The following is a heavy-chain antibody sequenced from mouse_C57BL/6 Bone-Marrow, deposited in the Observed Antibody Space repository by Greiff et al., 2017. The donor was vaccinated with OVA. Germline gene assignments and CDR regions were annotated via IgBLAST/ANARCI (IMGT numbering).Heavy chain of an antibody. D-gene: IGHD1-1*01. CDR2: IYPGSGST. CDR3: ARGLMTTVVSY. CDR1: GYTFTSYW. J-gene: IGHJ2*01. Sequence: VQLQQPGAELVKPGASVKMSCKASGYTFTSYWITWVKQRPGQGLEWIGDIYPGSGSTTYNEKFKSKATLTVDTSSSTAYMQLSSLTSEDSAVYYCARGLMTTVVSYWGQGTTLTVSS. V-gene: IGHV1-55*01.